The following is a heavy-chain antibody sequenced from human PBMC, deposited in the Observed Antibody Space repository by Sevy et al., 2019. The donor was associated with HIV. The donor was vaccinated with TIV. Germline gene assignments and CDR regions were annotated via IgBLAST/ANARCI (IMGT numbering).Heavy chain of an antibody. V-gene: IGHV3-9*01. CDR3: AKDIKRGCDGVNCYSYYYYFYGVDV. CDR1: GFPFNDHA. J-gene: IGHJ6*02. D-gene: IGHD2-21*01. Sequence: GGSLRLSCAASGFPFNDHAMHWVRQVPGKGLEWVSAISWNSRNIGYADSVKGRFTISRDNASHFMYLEMNSLRPADTAFYYWAKDIKRGCDGVNCYSYYYYFYGVDVWGQGTTVTVSS. CDR2: ISWNSRNI.